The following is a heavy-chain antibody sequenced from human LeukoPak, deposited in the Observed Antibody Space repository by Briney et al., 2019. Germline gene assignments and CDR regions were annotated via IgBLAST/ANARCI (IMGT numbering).Heavy chain of an antibody. CDR3: ATGLQYGLWGVPYFYYMHA. CDR2: IIPILGIA. V-gene: IGHV1-69*04. D-gene: IGHD3-10*01. J-gene: IGHJ6*03. CDR1: GGTFSSYA. Sequence: SVKVSCKASGGTFSSYAISWVRQAPGQGLEWMGRIIPILGIANYAQNFQGRVTITGDTSITTAYMELGSLTSDDTAVYYCATGLQYGLWGVPYFYYMHAWGKGTTVTVSS.